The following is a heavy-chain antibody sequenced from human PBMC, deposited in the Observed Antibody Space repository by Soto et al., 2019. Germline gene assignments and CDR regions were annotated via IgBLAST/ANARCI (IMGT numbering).Heavy chain of an antibody. CDR1: GFTFSSYG. D-gene: IGHD3-3*01. V-gene: IGHV3-33*01. CDR2: IWYDGSNK. Sequence: QVQLVESGGGVVQPGRSLRLSCAASGFTFSSYGMHWVRQAPGKGLEWVAVIWYDGSNKYYADSVKGRFTISRENSKNTLYLQMNSLRAEDTAVYYCARGEWRSDYWGQGTLVTVSS. J-gene: IGHJ4*02. CDR3: ARGEWRSDY.